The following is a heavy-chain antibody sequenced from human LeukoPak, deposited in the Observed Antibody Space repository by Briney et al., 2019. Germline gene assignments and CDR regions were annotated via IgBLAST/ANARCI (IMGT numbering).Heavy chain of an antibody. CDR1: GFTFSSNW. CDR3: ARSSYSSSSSV. V-gene: IGHV3-7*03. CDR2: IKQDGSEK. D-gene: IGHD6-6*01. Sequence: PGGSLRLSCAASGFTFSSNWMSWVRQAPGKGLEWVANIKQDGSEKYYVDSVKGRFTISRDNAKNSLYLQINSLRAEDTAVYYCARSSYSSSSSVWGQGTMVTVSS. J-gene: IGHJ3*01.